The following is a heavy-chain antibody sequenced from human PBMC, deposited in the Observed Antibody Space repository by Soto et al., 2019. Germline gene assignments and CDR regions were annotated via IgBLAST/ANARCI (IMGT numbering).Heavy chain of an antibody. CDR2: IYPGDSDT. V-gene: IGHV5-51*01. J-gene: IGHJ3*02. CDR3: GSSAAGTFFPGFDAFDI. Sequence: GESLKISCKGSGYSFTSYWIGWVRQMPGKGLEWMGIIYPGDSDTRYSPSFQGQVTISADKSISTAYLQWSSLKASDTAMYYCGSSAAGTFFPGFDAFDIWGQGTTVTVS. CDR1: GYSFTSYW. D-gene: IGHD6-13*01.